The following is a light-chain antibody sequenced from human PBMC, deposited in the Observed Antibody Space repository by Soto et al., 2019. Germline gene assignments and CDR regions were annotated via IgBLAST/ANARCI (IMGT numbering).Light chain of an antibody. CDR2: GAS. CDR3: QQRHRWALT. J-gene: IGKJ5*01. Sequence: DSVLTKQPPSMPFSPGEGVTLSCRVGQRVASSRLAWYQQKPGRAPRLLVFGASSRVLGIPPRFSGSGSGTDFTLTIGRLEPDDSAVYYCQQRHRWALTFGQGTRLEI. V-gene: IGKV3D-20*02. CDR1: QRVASSR.